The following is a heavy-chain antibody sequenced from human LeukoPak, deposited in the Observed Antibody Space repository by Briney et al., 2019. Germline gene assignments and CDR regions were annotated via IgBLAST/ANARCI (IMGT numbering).Heavy chain of an antibody. J-gene: IGHJ5*02. Sequence: ASVKVSCKASGYTFTSYDINWVRQATGQGLEWMGWMNPNSGNTGYAQNFQVRVTMTRNTSISTAYMELSSLKSEDTAVYYCARCPIAVAGIRSQNWFDPWGQGTLVTVSS. CDR1: GYTFTSYD. CDR3: ARCPIAVAGIRSQNWFDP. V-gene: IGHV1-8*01. CDR2: MNPNSGNT. D-gene: IGHD6-19*01.